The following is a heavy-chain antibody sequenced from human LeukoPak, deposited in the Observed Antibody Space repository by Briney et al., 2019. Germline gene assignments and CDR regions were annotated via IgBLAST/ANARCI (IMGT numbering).Heavy chain of an antibody. J-gene: IGHJ4*02. CDR1: GFTFSGSA. Sequence: PGGSLKLSCAASGFTFSGSAMHWVRQASGKGLGRVGRIRSKANSYATAYAASVKGRFTISRDDSKNTAYLQMNSLKTEDTAVYYCTSRGPIAAAPDYWGQGTLVTVSS. CDR2: IRSKANSYAT. CDR3: TSRGPIAAAPDY. V-gene: IGHV3-73*01. D-gene: IGHD6-13*01.